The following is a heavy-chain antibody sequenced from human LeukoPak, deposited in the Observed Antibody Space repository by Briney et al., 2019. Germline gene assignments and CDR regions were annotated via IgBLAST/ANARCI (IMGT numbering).Heavy chain of an antibody. Sequence: PSETLSLTCTVSGGSISSGSYYWSWIRQPAGKGLEWIGRIYTSGSTNYNPSLKSRVTISVDTSKNQFSLKLSSVTAADTAVYYCAREKDDYGDYVDYWGQGTLVTVSS. CDR1: GGSISSGSYY. CDR3: AREKDDYGDYVDY. D-gene: IGHD4-17*01. J-gene: IGHJ4*02. V-gene: IGHV4-61*02. CDR2: IYTSGST.